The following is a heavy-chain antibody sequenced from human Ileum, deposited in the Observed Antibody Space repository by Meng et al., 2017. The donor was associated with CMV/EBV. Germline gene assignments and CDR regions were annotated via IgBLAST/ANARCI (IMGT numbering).Heavy chain of an antibody. V-gene: IGHV3-30*02. CDR2: IRYDGSNK. CDR1: FTFSGYG. D-gene: IGHD4-23*01. Sequence: FTFSGYGMDWVRQAPGKGLEWVAFIRYDGSNKYYVDSVKGRFTISRDNSKNTLYLQMNSLRAEDTAVYYCAKDPRTSMVTPDNWFDPWGQGTLVTVSS. CDR3: AKDPRTSMVTPDNWFDP. J-gene: IGHJ5*02.